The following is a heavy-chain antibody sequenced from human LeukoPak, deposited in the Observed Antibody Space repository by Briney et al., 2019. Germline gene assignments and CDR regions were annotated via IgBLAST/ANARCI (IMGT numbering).Heavy chain of an antibody. J-gene: IGHJ4*02. Sequence: QSGGSLRLSCAASGFTFSSYAMSWVRQAPGKGLEWVSAISGSGGSTYYADSVKGRFTISRDNSKNTLYLQMNSLRAEDTAVYYCAKEATPGIAAAGTICYWGQGTLVTVSS. CDR3: AKEATPGIAAAGTICY. CDR1: GFTFSSYA. D-gene: IGHD6-13*01. V-gene: IGHV3-23*01. CDR2: ISGSGGST.